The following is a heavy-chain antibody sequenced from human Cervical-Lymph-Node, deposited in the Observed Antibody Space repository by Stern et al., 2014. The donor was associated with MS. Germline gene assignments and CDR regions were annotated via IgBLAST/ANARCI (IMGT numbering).Heavy chain of an antibody. Sequence: VQLVESGGGLVQPGGSLRLSCAASGFIFSTYSMNWVRQAPGKGLEWVAYISFGSGSISYAASVKGRFTIPRAKTKNSLYLQMNSLRAEDTAVYYCARRQLGVFYGMDVWGQGTTVTVFS. J-gene: IGHJ6*02. CDR1: GFIFSTYS. V-gene: IGHV3-48*01. CDR2: ISFGSGSI. D-gene: IGHD6-13*01. CDR3: ARRQLGVFYGMDV.